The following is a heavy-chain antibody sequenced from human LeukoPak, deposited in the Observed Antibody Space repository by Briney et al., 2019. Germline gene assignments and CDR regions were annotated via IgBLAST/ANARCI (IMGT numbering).Heavy chain of an antibody. Sequence: GASVKVSCKASGYTFTSYDINWVRQATGQGLEWMGWMNPNSGNTGYAQKFQGRVTITRNTSISTAYMELSSLRSEDTAVYYCARDRGQWLVYYYYYMDVWGKGTTVTISS. D-gene: IGHD6-19*01. CDR2: MNPNSGNT. V-gene: IGHV1-8*03. CDR1: GYTFTSYD. CDR3: ARDRGQWLVYYYYYMDV. J-gene: IGHJ6*03.